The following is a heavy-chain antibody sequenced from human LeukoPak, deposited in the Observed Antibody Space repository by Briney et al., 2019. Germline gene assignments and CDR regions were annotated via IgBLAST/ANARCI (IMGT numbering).Heavy chain of an antibody. J-gene: IGHJ4*02. CDR1: GFTFNNYQ. V-gene: IGHV3-48*03. CDR3: ARGEYYFDY. Sequence: GGSLRLSCAASGFTFNNYQMNWVRQAPGKGLECISYISSSGRTIYYADSLKGRFTVSRDNAKNSLYLRMNNMRAEDTAVYYCARGEYYFDYWGQGTLVTVSS. CDR2: ISSSGRTI.